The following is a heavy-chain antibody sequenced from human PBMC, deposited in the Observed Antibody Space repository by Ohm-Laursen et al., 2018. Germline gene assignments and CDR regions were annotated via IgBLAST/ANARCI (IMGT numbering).Heavy chain of an antibody. CDR3: ARDGGSYQDDVFDI. V-gene: IGHV3-23*01. Sequence: SLRLSCTASGFTFSSYAMSWVRQAPGKGLEWVSTVSFSSGNTYYADSVKGRFTISRDNSKNALYLQMNSLRAEDTAVYYCARDGGSYQDDVFDIWGQGTMVTVSS. D-gene: IGHD3-16*01. CDR2: VSFSSGNT. J-gene: IGHJ3*02. CDR1: GFTFSSYA.